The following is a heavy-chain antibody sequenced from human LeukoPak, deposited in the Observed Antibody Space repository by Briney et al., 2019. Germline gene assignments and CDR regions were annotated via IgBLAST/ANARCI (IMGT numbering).Heavy chain of an antibody. CDR2: ITNSGNSK. D-gene: IGHD4-17*01. CDR3: ARTYGDFASFNWFDP. CDR1: EFTFSSYS. J-gene: IGHJ5*02. V-gene: IGHV3-48*01. Sequence: GGSLRLSCAASEFTFSSYSMNWVRQAPGKGLEWVSYITNSGNSKSYADSVKGRFTISRDNAKNSLYLQMNSLRAEDTAVYYCARTYGDFASFNWFDPWGQGTLVTVSS.